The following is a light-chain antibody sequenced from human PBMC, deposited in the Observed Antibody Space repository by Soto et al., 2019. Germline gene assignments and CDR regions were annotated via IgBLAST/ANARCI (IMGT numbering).Light chain of an antibody. V-gene: IGLV1-44*01. CDR1: SFNIGSRA. CDR2: ANS. Sequence: QSVLTQPPTASGTPGQRVNISCSGSSFNIGSRAVSWYQQLPGTAPKLLIYANSQRSSGVPDRFSGSKSGNTASLTISGLHLEDEADYYCSSYTANTTWVFGGGTKLTVL. CDR3: SSYTANTTWV. J-gene: IGLJ3*02.